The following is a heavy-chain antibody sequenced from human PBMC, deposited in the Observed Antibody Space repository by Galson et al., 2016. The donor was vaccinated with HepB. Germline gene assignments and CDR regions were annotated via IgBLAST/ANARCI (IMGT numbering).Heavy chain of an antibody. Sequence: SVKVSCKASGYILTNHAIHWVRQAPGQRLEWMGWVNDGIGNTRYSQNFQGRVTFTRDTSATTAYMELSSLRSEDTAVYYCAIIGAAYSSGWSNWGQGTLVTVSS. CDR2: VNDGIGNT. J-gene: IGHJ4*01. CDR1: GYILTNHA. CDR3: AIIGAAYSSGWSN. V-gene: IGHV1-3*01. D-gene: IGHD6-19*01.